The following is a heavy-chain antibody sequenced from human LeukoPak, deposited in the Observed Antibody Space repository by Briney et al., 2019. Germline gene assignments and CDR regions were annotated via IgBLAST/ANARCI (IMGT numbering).Heavy chain of an antibody. CDR2: IYHSGST. Sequence: SETLSLTCTVSGYSISSGYYWGWIRQPPGKGLEWIGSIYHSGSTYYNPSLKSRVTISVDTSKNQFSLKLSSVTAADTAVYYCARERSSSWYDPAYYYYYYMDVWGKGTTVTVSS. D-gene: IGHD6-13*01. CDR1: GYSISSGYY. V-gene: IGHV4-38-2*02. CDR3: ARERSSSWYDPAYYYYYYMDV. J-gene: IGHJ6*03.